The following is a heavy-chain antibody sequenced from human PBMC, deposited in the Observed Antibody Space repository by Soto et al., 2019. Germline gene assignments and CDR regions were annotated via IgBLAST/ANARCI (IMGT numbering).Heavy chain of an antibody. Sequence: GGSLRLSCAASGFIFSNYGMHWVRQAPGKGLEWVAAIWYDGSNEYYVDSVKGRFTISRDNSKNTLYLEMNSLRAEDTAVYYCARDRRITNIAARNTFDYWGQGTLVTVSS. J-gene: IGHJ4*02. CDR2: IWYDGSNE. V-gene: IGHV3-33*01. D-gene: IGHD6-6*01. CDR1: GFIFSNYG. CDR3: ARDRRITNIAARNTFDY.